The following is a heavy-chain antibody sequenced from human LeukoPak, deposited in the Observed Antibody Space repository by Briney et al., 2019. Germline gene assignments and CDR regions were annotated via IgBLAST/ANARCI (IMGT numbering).Heavy chain of an antibody. D-gene: IGHD2-2*01. Sequence: PSETLSLTCTVSGDSINSYYWSWIRQPPGKGLEWIGYIYYTGSTSYNPSLKSRVTISVDTSKNQFSLKLSSVTAADTAVYYCARGADIVVVPAARDAFDIWGQGTMVTVSS. CDR3: ARGADIVVVPAARDAFDI. J-gene: IGHJ3*02. CDR1: GDSINSYY. V-gene: IGHV4-59*08. CDR2: IYYTGST.